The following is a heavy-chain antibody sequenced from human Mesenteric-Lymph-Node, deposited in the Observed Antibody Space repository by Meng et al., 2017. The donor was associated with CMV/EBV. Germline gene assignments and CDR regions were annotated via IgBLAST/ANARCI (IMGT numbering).Heavy chain of an antibody. CDR2: MNPDSGNT. J-gene: IGHJ5*02. CDR1: TFTTYD. Sequence: TFTTYDINWVRPATGQGLEWMGWMNPDSGNTGYAQKFQGRVTMTRNTSISTAYMELSSLRSEDTAVYYCAREWGIAARRDTYNWFDPWGQGTLVTVSS. CDR3: AREWGIAARRDTYNWFDP. D-gene: IGHD6-6*01. V-gene: IGHV1-8*01.